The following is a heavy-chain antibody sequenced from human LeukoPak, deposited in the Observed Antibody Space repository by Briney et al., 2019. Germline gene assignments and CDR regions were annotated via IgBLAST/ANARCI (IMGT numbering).Heavy chain of an antibody. D-gene: IGHD6-19*01. V-gene: IGHV1-18*01. J-gene: IGHJ3*02. CDR3: AREAPVAAGSDAFDI. Sequence: ASVKVSCKASGYTFTSYGISWVRQAPGQGLEWMGWISPYNSNTKYAQKLQGRVTMTTDTSTNTAYMEVRSLRSDDTAVYYCAREAPVAAGSDAFDIWGQGTMVTVSS. CDR2: ISPYNSNT. CDR1: GYTFTSYG.